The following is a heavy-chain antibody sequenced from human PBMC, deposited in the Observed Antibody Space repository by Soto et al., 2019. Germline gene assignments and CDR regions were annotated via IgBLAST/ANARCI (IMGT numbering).Heavy chain of an antibody. V-gene: IGHV3-23*01. CDR2: ISGSGGST. Sequence: GGSLRLSCAASGFTFSSYAMSWVRQAPGKGLEWVSSISGSGGSTYYADSVKGRFTISRDNSKNSLYLQMNSLRAEDTAVYYCARDQLYYNDISGRPLNAFDVWGQGTMVTVSS. CDR3: ARDQLYYNDISGRPLNAFDV. D-gene: IGHD3-22*01. CDR1: GFTFSSYA. J-gene: IGHJ3*01.